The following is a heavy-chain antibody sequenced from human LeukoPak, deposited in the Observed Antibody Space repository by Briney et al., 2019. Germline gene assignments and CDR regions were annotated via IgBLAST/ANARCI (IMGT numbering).Heavy chain of an antibody. D-gene: IGHD7-27*01. CDR1: GYTFTSYG. J-gene: IGHJ3*02. CDR2: ISAYNGNT. V-gene: IGHV1-18*01. Sequence: ASVKVSCKASGYTFTSYGISWVRQAPGQGLEWMGWISAYNGNTNYAQKLQGRVTMTTDTSTSTAYMELRSLRSDDTAVYSCASPGEPVPYDAFDIWGQGTMVTVSS. CDR3: ASPGEPVPYDAFDI.